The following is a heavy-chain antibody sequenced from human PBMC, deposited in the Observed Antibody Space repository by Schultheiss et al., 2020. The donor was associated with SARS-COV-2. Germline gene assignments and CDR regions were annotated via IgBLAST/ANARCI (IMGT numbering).Heavy chain of an antibody. CDR2: IWYDGSNK. CDR1: GITFRSYG. Sequence: GGSLRLSCAASGITFRSYGMHWVRQAPGKGLEWVAVIWYDGSNKYYADSVKGRFTISRDNSKNTLYLQMNSLRAEDTAVYYCAREVSTGTRYNWFDPWGQGTLVTVSS. CDR3: AREVSTGTRYNWFDP. J-gene: IGHJ5*02. V-gene: IGHV3-33*01. D-gene: IGHD1-7*01.